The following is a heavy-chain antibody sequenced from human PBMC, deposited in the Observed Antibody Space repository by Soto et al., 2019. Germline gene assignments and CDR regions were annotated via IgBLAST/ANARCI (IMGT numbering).Heavy chain of an antibody. CDR1: GYTFTSYG. V-gene: IGHV1-18*01. J-gene: IGHJ6*02. CDR2: ISAYNGNT. D-gene: IGHD2-2*01. CDR3: ARDPGLGAAAMDYYYYGMDV. Sequence: QVPLVQSGAEVKKPGASVKVSCKASGYTFTSYGISWVRQAPGQGLEWMGWISAYNGNTNYAQKLQGRVTMTTDTSTSTAYMELRSLRSDDTAVYYCARDPGLGAAAMDYYYYGMDVWGQGTTVTVSS.